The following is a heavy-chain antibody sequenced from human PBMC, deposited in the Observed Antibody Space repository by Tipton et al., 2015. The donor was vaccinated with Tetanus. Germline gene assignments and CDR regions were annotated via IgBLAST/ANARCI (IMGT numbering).Heavy chain of an antibody. CDR2: IYTSGST. CDR1: GGSISSYY. V-gene: IGHV4-4*07. D-gene: IGHD3-10*01. J-gene: IGHJ3*02. Sequence: TLSLTCTVSGGSISSYYWSWIRQPAGKGLEWIGRIYTSGSTNYNPSLKSRVTMSVDTSKNQFSLKLGSVTAADTAVYYCASHYGSGSDDAFDIWGQGTMVTVSS. CDR3: ASHYGSGSDDAFDI.